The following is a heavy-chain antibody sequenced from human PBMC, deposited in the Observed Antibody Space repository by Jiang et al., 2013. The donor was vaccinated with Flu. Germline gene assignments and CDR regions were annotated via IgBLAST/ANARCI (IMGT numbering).Heavy chain of an antibody. CDR2: IYYSGST. Sequence: GLVKPSQTLSLTCGVSGGSISSGGYSWSWVRQPPGKGLEWIGNIYYSGSTNYNPSLKSRVTISVDTSKNQFSLKLSSVTAADTAVYYCASSAGTVDYWGQGTLVTVSS. V-gene: IGHV4-61*08. CDR3: ASSAGTVDY. CDR1: GGSISSGGYS. J-gene: IGHJ4*02.